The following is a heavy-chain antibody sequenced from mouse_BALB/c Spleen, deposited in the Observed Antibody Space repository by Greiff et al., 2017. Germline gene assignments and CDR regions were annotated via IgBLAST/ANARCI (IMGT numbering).Heavy chain of an antibody. CDR2: IRNKANGYTT. J-gene: IGHJ3*01. Sequence: EVMLVESGGGLVQPGGSLRLSCATSGFTFTDYYMSWVRQPPGKALEWLGFIRNKANGYTTEYSASVKGRFTISRDNSESILYLQMNTLRAEDSATYYCARGRRYDGFAYWGQGTLVTVSA. CDR3: ARGRRYDGFAY. D-gene: IGHD2-14*01. CDR1: GFTFTDYY. V-gene: IGHV7-3*02.